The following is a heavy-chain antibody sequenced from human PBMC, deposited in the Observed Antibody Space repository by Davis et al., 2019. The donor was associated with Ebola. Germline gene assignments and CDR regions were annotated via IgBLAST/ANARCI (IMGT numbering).Heavy chain of an antibody. CDR1: GFTFSSYA. D-gene: IGHD2-2*01. CDR3: ARDHCSSTSCYFDY. V-gene: IGHV3-30-3*01. J-gene: IGHJ4*02. Sequence: GGSLRLSCAASGFTFSSYAMHWVRQAPGKGLEWVAVISYDGSNKYYADSVKGRFTISRDNSKNTLYLQMNSLRAEDTAVYYCARDHCSSTSCYFDYWGQGTLVTVSS. CDR2: ISYDGSNK.